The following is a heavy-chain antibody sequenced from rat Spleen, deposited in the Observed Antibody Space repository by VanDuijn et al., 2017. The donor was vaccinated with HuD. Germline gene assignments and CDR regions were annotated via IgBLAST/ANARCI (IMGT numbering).Heavy chain of an antibody. CDR3: ARGGYFGYDSSFDY. V-gene: IGHV2-43*01. J-gene: IGHJ2*01. CDR2: IWTGGST. D-gene: IGHD1-7*01. Sequence: QVQLKESGPGLVQPSQTLSLTCTVSGFSLISYHVSWVRQFPGKGLEWMGIIWTGGSTAYNSLLKPRQSISRDTSRSQVFLKMNSLQTEDKATYYCARGGYFGYDSSFDYWGQGVMVTVSS. CDR1: GFSLISYH.